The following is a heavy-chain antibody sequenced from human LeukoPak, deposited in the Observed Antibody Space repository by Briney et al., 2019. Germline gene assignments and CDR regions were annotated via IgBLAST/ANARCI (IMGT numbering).Heavy chain of an antibody. V-gene: IGHV4-59*01. CDR1: GGSISSYY. CDR2: IYYSGST. D-gene: IGHD6-19*01. CDR3: ARDGSGWYNWFDP. Sequence: KPSETLSLTCTVSGGSISSYYWSWIRQPPGKGLEWIGYIYYSGSTNYNPSLKSRVTISVDTSKNQFSLKLSSVTAADTAVYYCARDGSGWYNWFDPWGQGTLVTVSS. J-gene: IGHJ5*02.